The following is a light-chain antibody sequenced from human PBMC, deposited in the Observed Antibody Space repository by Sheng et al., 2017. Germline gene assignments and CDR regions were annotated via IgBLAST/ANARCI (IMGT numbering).Light chain of an antibody. J-gene: IGKJ2*01. Sequence: EIVMTQSPATLSVSPGERVTLSCRASQSVSNFLAWYQHKPGQAPSLLIYDSSTRATGTPARFSGSGSGTEFTLTISSLQSEDFAVYYCQQYNNWPPRYTFGQGTKAGDQT. CDR1: QSVSNF. CDR3: QQYNNWPPRYT. V-gene: IGKV3-15*01. CDR2: DSS.